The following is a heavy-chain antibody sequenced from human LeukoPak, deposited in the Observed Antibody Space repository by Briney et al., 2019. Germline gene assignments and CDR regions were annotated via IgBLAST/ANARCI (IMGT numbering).Heavy chain of an antibody. D-gene: IGHD6-13*01. J-gene: IGHJ5*02. CDR3: ARDMGAAAGLRWFDP. Sequence: PSETLSLTCTVSGGSISSHYWSWIRQPPGKGLEWIGCIYYSGSTNYNPSPKSRVTISVDTSKNQFSLKLSSVTAADTAVYYCARDMGAAAGLRWFDPWGQGTLVTVSS. CDR2: IYYSGST. CDR1: GGSISSHY. V-gene: IGHV4-59*11.